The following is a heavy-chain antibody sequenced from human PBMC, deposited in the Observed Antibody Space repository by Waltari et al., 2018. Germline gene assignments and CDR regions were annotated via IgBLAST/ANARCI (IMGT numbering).Heavy chain of an antibody. CDR3: ARVKQGAYYYDSSGYSGGVDY. CDR2: IRAYNGNT. Sequence: QVQLVQSGAEVKKPGASVKVSCKASGYTFTSYGISWVRQAPGQGLEWMGWIRAYNGNTNYAQKLQGRVTMTTDTSTSTAYMERRRLRSDDTAVYYCARVKQGAYYYDSSGYSGGVDYWGQGTLVTVSS. J-gene: IGHJ4*02. V-gene: IGHV1-18*01. CDR1: GYTFTSYG. D-gene: IGHD3-22*01.